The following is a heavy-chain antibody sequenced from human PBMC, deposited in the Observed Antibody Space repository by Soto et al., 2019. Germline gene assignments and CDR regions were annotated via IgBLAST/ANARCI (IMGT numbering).Heavy chain of an antibody. CDR1: GLTLTTYS. D-gene: IGHD6-19*01. Sequence: PGGSLRLSCAVSGLTLTTYSMNWVRQAPGKGLEWISFINKNGFTIYYADSVKGRFTISRDYAKNSLYLQMDSLRHEDTAVYYCARGAVTGTSLFDYWGLGTLVTVSS. J-gene: IGHJ4*02. CDR3: ARGAVTGTSLFDY. CDR2: INKNGFTI. V-gene: IGHV3-48*02.